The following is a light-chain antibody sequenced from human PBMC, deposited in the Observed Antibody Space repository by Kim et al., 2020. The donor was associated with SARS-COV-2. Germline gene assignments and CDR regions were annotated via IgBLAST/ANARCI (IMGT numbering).Light chain of an antibody. CDR1: QSVRRRY. V-gene: IGKV3-20*01. CDR3: LQYGSSPQT. CDR2: GAS. Sequence: EIVLTQSPGTLSLFPGDTATLSCRASQSVRRRYLAWYQHKPGQPPRLLIYGASSRATGIADRFSGSGSGTDFALTISRLEPEDFAVYYCLQYGSSPQTFGQGTKVDIK. J-gene: IGKJ1*01.